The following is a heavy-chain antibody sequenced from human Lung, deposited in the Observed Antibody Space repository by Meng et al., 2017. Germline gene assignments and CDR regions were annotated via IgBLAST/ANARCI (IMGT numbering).Heavy chain of an antibody. CDR3: ARERHSTIIRGVINF. D-gene: IGHD3-10*01. CDR1: GGCISGSS. Sequence: HRPKGGAGPLRPSDNISLACAVYGGCISGSSWRGIRQSPSKWLDWIGKINHGGSTNYNPSLESRVTISVDTPKNQFSLRLTSMTVADTAVYYCARERHSTIIRGVINFWGQGALVTVSS. J-gene: IGHJ4*02. CDR2: INHGGST. V-gene: IGHV4-34*01.